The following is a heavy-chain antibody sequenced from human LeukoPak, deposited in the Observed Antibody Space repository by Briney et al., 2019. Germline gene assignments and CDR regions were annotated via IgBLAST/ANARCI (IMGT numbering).Heavy chain of an antibody. CDR1: GFTFSSYA. J-gene: IGHJ1*01. V-gene: IGHV3-23*01. CDR3: AKNSPYYYDSSGYYGAEYFQH. CDR2: ISGSGGST. Sequence: TGGSLRLSCAASGFTFSSYAMSWVRQAPGKGLEWVSAISGSGGSTYYADSVKGRFTISRDNSKNTLYLQMNSLRAEDTAVYYCAKNSPYYYDSSGYYGAEYFQHWGQGTLVTVSS. D-gene: IGHD3-22*01.